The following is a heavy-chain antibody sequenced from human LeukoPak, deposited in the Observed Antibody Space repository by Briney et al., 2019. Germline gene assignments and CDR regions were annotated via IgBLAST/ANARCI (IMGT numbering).Heavy chain of an antibody. CDR2: IIPIFGTA. CDR1: GGTYSSYA. J-gene: IGHJ4*02. V-gene: IGHV1-69*01. CDR3: ARDWVYGEIDY. Sequence: ASVKVSCKASGGTYSSYAISWVRQAPGQGLERVGGIIPIFGTANYAQKFQGRVTITADESTSTAYMELSSLRSEDTAVYYCARDWVYGEIDYWGQGTLVTVSS. D-gene: IGHD4-17*01.